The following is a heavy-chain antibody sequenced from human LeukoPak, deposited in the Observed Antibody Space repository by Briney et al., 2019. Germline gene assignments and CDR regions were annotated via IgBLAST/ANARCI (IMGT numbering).Heavy chain of an antibody. J-gene: IGHJ4*02. V-gene: IGHV4-61*01. Sequence: PSETLSLTCTVSGGSVSSGSYYWNWIRQPPGKGLEWIGYIYYSGSTNYNPSLKSRVTISVDTSKNQFSLKLSSVTAADTAVYFCARGLLLSHSDYWGQGTLVTVSS. CDR1: GGSVSSGSYY. D-gene: IGHD2-15*01. CDR2: IYYSGST. CDR3: ARGLLLSHSDY.